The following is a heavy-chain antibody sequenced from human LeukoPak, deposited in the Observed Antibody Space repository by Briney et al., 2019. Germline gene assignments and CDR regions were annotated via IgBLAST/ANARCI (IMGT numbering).Heavy chain of an antibody. CDR3: ARVGFRYDYAWFDY. CDR1: GYTFTGYS. CDR2: INPNSGGT. D-gene: IGHD5-12*01. Sequence: ASVKVYCKASGYTFTGYSMHWVRQAPGQGLEWMGWINPNSGGTNYAQKFQGRVTMTRDTSISTAYMELSRLRSDDTAVYYCARVGFRYDYAWFDYWGQGTLVTVSS. V-gene: IGHV1-2*02. J-gene: IGHJ4*02.